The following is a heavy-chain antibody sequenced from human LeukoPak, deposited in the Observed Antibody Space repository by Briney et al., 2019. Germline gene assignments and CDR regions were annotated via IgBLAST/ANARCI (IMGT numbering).Heavy chain of an antibody. CDR3: ASNGGYCSGASCRYYYFMDV. CDR1: GGSFGGYY. CDR2: IKHSGTT. V-gene: IGHV4-34*01. J-gene: IGHJ6*03. Sequence: SETLSLTCAVYGGSFGGYYWSWIRQPPGKGLEGIGEIKHSGTTNYNQSLESRVTISADTSMSQFSQKLRSVNAADTAVYYCASNGGYCSGASCRYYYFMDVWGKGTTVTVSS. D-gene: IGHD2-15*01.